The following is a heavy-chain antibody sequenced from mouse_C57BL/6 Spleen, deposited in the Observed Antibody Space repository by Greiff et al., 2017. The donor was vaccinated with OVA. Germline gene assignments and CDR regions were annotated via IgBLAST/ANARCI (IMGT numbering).Heavy chain of an antibody. V-gene: IGHV1-15*01. J-gene: IGHJ2*01. CDR2: IDPETGGT. CDR3: TRGQGPFDY. CDR1: GYTFTDYE. Sequence: VQLQQSGAELVRPGASVTLSCKASGYTFTDYEMHWVKQTPVHGLEWIGAIDPETGGTAYNQKFKGKAILTADKSSSTAYMELRSLTSEGSAVYYCTRGQGPFDYWGQGTTLTVSS.